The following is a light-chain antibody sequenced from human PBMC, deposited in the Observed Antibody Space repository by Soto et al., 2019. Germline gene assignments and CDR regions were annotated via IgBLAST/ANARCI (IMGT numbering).Light chain of an antibody. CDR1: QSVSSY. J-gene: IGKJ4*01. CDR3: QQRSNWPPGLT. CDR2: DAS. V-gene: IGKV3-11*01. Sequence: ESVLTQSPATLSLSPGERATLSCRASQSVSSYLAWYQQKPGQAPRLLIYDASNRATGIPARFSGSGSGTDFTLTISSLGPEDFAVYYCQQRSNWPPGLTFGGGTKVEIK.